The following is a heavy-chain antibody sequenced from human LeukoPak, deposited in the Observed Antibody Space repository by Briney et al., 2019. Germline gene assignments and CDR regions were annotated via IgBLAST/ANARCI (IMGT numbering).Heavy chain of an antibody. J-gene: IGHJ3*02. D-gene: IGHD5-18*01. CDR2: INTNGASR. V-gene: IGHV3-48*01. Sequence: GGSLRLSCAASGFTFSSYSMNWVRQAPGKGLEWVSYINTNGASRSYTDSLKGRLTISRDNAKNSLFLQMSSLRAEDTAIYYCAREGYLSGFDIWGQGTMVTVSS. CDR3: AREGYLSGFDI. CDR1: GFTFSSYS.